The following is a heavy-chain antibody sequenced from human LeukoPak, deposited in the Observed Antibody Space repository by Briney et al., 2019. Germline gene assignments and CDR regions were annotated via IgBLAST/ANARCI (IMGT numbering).Heavy chain of an antibody. CDR3: ARGHGIAAAGTNWFDP. CDR2: INPNSGGT. CDR1: GYTFTGYY. V-gene: IGHV1-2*04. Sequence: ASVKVSCKASGYTFTGYYMHWVRQAPGQGLEWMGWINPNSGGTNYAQKFQGWVTMTRNTSISTAYMELSRLRSDDTAVYYCARGHGIAAAGTNWFDPWGQGTLVTVSS. J-gene: IGHJ5*02. D-gene: IGHD6-13*01.